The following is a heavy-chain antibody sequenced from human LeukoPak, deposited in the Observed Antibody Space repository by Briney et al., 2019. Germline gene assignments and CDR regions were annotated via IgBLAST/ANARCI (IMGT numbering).Heavy chain of an antibody. CDR3: AREAYDYVWGSYPFDY. Sequence: GRSLRLSCAASGFTFSSYAMHRVRQAPGKGLEWVAAISYDGSNKYYADSVKGRFTISRDNSKNTLYLQMNSLRAEDTAVYYCAREAYDYVWGSYPFDYWGQGTLVTVSS. CDR2: ISYDGSNK. V-gene: IGHV3-30*04. CDR1: GFTFSSYA. J-gene: IGHJ4*02. D-gene: IGHD3-16*02.